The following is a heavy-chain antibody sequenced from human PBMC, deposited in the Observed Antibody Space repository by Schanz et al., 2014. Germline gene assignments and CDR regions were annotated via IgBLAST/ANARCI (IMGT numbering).Heavy chain of an antibody. CDR2: INGDGSRT. CDR3: ARDRRNADLDY. J-gene: IGHJ4*02. D-gene: IGHD1-1*01. V-gene: IGHV3-74*01. Sequence: EVQLVESGGGLVQPGGSLRLSCAASGFTFSSYWMHWVRQVPGKGLVWVSRINGDGSRTAYADSVKGRFTISRDNAKNSLYLEMNSLRAEDTALYYCARDRRNADLDYWGQGTLVTVSS. CDR1: GFTFSSYW.